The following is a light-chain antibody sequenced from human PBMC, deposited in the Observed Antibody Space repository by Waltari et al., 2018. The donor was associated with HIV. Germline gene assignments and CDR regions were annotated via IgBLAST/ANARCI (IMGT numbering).Light chain of an antibody. J-gene: IGLJ1*01. CDR2: EVS. CDR3: CSYAGSTTHV. CDR1: SSDVGSYKV. V-gene: IGLV2-23*02. Sequence: QSALTQPASVSGSPGQSITISCTGPSSDVGSYKVVSWYQKHPGKAPKLMIYEVSKRPSGVSNRFSGSKSGNTASLTISGLQAEDEADYYCCSYAGSTTHVFGTGTKVTVL.